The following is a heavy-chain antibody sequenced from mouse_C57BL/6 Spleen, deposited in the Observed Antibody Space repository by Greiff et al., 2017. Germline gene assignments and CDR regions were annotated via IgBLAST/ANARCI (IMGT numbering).Heavy chain of an antibody. CDR1: GYTFTDYY. J-gene: IGHJ4*01. V-gene: IGHV1-26*01. D-gene: IGHD1-1*01. Sequence: EVKLQQSGPELVKPGASVKISCKASGYTFTDYYMNWVKQSHGKSLEWIGDINPNNGGTSYNQKFKGKATLTVDKSSSTAYMELRSLTSEDSAVYYCAMGGTTVRDYAMDYWGQGTSVTVSS. CDR2: INPNNGGT. CDR3: AMGGTTVRDYAMDY.